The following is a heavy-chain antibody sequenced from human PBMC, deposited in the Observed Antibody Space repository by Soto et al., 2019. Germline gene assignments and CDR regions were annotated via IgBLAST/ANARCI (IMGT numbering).Heavy chain of an antibody. D-gene: IGHD5-18*01. CDR2: MIPIFGSA. J-gene: IGHJ4*02. V-gene: IGHV1-69*13. Sequence: SVKVSCKSSGGTFSIFAFNWVLQAPGQGLEWIGGMIPIFGSANYAQRFQGRVTITADESTSTANMELKSLRSEDTAVYYCARGYTSMDIDYWGQGTLVTVSS. CDR3: ARGYTSMDIDY. CDR1: GGTFSIFA.